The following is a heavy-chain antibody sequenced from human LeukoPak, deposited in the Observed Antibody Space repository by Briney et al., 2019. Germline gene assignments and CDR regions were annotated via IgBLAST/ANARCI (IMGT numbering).Heavy chain of an antibody. CDR3: AKTLFGFSYGKIDY. V-gene: IGHV3-23*01. CDR1: HFTFRSHA. Sequence: GGSLRLSCATSHFTFRSHAMNWVRQAPGKGLEWVSSISDDDDSTYYADSVKGRFTISRDNSKNTLYLDMNNLRAEDTALYFCAKTLFGFSYGKIDYWGQGTLVTVSS. J-gene: IGHJ4*02. CDR2: ISDDDDST. D-gene: IGHD5-18*01.